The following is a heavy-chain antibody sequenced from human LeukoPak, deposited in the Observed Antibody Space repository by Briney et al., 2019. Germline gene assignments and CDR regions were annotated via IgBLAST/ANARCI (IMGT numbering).Heavy chain of an antibody. CDR3: ARELTYYYGSGSYYDPRGMYY. J-gene: IGHJ4*02. V-gene: IGHV3-21*01. Sequence: GGSLRLSCAASGFTFSSYSMNWVRQAPGEGLEWVSSISSSSSYIYYADPVKGRFTISRDNAKNSLYLQMNSLRAEDTAVYYCARELTYYYGSGSYYDPRGMYYWGQGTLVTVSS. D-gene: IGHD3-10*01. CDR1: GFTFSSYS. CDR2: ISSSSSYI.